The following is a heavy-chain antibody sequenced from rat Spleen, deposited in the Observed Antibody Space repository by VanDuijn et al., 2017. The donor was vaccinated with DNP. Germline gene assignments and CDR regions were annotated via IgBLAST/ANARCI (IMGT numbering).Heavy chain of an antibody. CDR3: ARQRVMYTTATGFAY. Sequence: EVQLVESGGGLVQPGRSLKLSCAASGFTFSNYYMAWVRQAPKGGLEWVATISISGSTTSYPDSVKGRFTIYRDNAKSCLYLHMNSLKTEDTATYYCARQRVMYTTATGFAYWGQGTLVTVSS. D-gene: IGHD1-6*01. V-gene: IGHV5-25*01. CDR1: GFTFSNYY. CDR2: ISISGSTT. J-gene: IGHJ3*01.